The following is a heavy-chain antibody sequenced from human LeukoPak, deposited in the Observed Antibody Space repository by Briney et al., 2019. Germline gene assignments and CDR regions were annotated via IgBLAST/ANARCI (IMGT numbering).Heavy chain of an antibody. D-gene: IGHD6-19*01. CDR3: AREGGYSSGPDY. Sequence: GGSLRLSCAASGFTFDDYGMSWVRQAPGKGLEWVSGINWNGGSTGYADSVKGRFTISRDNARNTLYLQMNSLRAEDTAVYYCAREGGYSSGPDYWGQGTLVTVSS. CDR2: INWNGGST. J-gene: IGHJ4*02. CDR1: GFTFDDYG. V-gene: IGHV3-20*04.